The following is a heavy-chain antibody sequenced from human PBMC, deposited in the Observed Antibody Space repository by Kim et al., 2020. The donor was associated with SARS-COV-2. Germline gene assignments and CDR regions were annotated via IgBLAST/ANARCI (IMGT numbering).Heavy chain of an antibody. CDR1: GFTFSSYA. Sequence: GGSLRLSCAASGFTFSSYAMSWVRQAPGKGLEWVSAISGSGGSTYYADSVKGRFTISRDNSKNTLYLQMNSLRAEDTAVYYCANYYDSSGYLLDWGQGTLVTVSS. CDR2: ISGSGGST. D-gene: IGHD3-22*01. V-gene: IGHV3-23*01. CDR3: ANYYDSSGYLLD. J-gene: IGHJ4*02.